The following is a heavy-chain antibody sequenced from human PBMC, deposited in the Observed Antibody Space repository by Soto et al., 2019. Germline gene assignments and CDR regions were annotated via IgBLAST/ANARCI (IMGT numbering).Heavy chain of an antibody. J-gene: IGHJ4*02. Sequence: SETLSLTCTVSGGSISSYYWSWIRHPPGKVLEWIGYIYYSGSTNYNPSLKSRVTISVDTSKNQFSLKLSSVTAADTAVYYCARTVGATDLYFDYWGQGTLVTVSS. CDR3: ARTVGATDLYFDY. CDR2: IYYSGST. CDR1: GGSISSYY. V-gene: IGHV4-59*08. D-gene: IGHD1-26*01.